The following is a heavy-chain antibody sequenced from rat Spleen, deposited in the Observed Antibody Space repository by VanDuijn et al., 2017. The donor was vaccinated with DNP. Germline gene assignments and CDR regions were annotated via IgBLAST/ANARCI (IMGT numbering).Heavy chain of an antibody. V-gene: IGHV5-31*01. CDR3: ARWYNSGYSFDY. Sequence: EVQLVESGGDLVQPGRSLRLSCIASGFTFNNYWMAWIRQVPGKGLEWVASITGSGGGTYYPDSVKGRFTISRDNAKNTLYLQMNSLRSEDMATYYCARWYNSGYSFDYWGQGVMVTVSS. J-gene: IGHJ2*01. CDR1: GFTFNNYW. CDR2: ITGSGGGT. D-gene: IGHD4-3*01.